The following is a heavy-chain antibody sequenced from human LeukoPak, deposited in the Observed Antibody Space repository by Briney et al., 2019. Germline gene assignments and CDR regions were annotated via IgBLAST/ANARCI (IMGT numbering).Heavy chain of an antibody. V-gene: IGHV4-39*07. D-gene: IGHD2-2*01. Sequence: SETLSLTCTVSGGALSSSTFYWGWIRQPPGKGLEWIGTFFYGANTYYNPSLKSRVTISVDTSKNQFSLKLSSVTAADTAVYYCARDTGPSGTAFDYWGQGTLVTVSS. J-gene: IGHJ4*02. CDR1: GGALSSSTFY. CDR2: FFYGANT. CDR3: ARDTGPSGTAFDY.